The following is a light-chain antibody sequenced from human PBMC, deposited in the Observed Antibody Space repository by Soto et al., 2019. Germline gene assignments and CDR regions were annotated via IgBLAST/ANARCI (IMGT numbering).Light chain of an antibody. Sequence: QLVLTQSPSASASLGASVKLTCTLSSGHSSYAIAWHQQQPEKGPRYLMKFNSDGSHSKGDRIPDRFSGSSSGAERYLTISSLQSEDEADYYCQTWGTGIVVFGGGTKLTVL. CDR2: FNSDGSH. V-gene: IGLV4-69*01. J-gene: IGLJ2*01. CDR3: QTWGTGIVV. CDR1: SGHSSYA.